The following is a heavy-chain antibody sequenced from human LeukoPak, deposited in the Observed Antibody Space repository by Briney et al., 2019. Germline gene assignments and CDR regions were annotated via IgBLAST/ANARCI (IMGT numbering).Heavy chain of an antibody. Sequence: SETLSLTCTVSGGSISSGSYYWSWIQQPAGKGLEWIGRIYTSGSTNYNPSLKSRVTISVDTSKNQFSLKLSSVTAADTAVYYCARAHCSGGSCYSAFGAFDIWGQGTMVTVSS. V-gene: IGHV4-61*02. CDR3: ARAHCSGGSCYSAFGAFDI. D-gene: IGHD2-15*01. J-gene: IGHJ3*02. CDR1: GGSISSGSYY. CDR2: IYTSGST.